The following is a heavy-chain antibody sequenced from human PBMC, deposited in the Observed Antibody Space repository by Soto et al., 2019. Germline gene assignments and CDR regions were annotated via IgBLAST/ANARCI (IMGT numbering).Heavy chain of an antibody. CDR2: ISSINSSI. CDR1: GVNFSSYS. D-gene: IGHD6-25*01. J-gene: IGHJ6*02. V-gene: IGHV3-21*01. CDR3: AGERIAASLRATDV. Sequence: GGSLRLSCAALGVNFSSYSMNCVRQAPGKGLEWVSSISSINSSIYYADTVTARFPMSRDSAKFSLYLQTNRGMAEDTDVCSCAGERIAASLRATDVGGQATTLNVS.